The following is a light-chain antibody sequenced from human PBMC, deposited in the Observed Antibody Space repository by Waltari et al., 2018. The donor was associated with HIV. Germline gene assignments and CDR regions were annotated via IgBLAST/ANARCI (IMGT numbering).Light chain of an antibody. J-gene: IGLJ2*01. CDR2: GNY. CDR3: QSYDTSLNGVGV. V-gene: IGLV1-40*01. Sequence: QSVLTQPPSVSGAPGQRVTISCTGSSSNIGTGYDVHWYQQLPGTAPKLLIYGNYHLPSGVPDRFSGSRSVTSAALAITGLQAKDEADYYCQSYDTSLNGVGVFGGGTKLTVL. CDR1: SSNIGTGYD.